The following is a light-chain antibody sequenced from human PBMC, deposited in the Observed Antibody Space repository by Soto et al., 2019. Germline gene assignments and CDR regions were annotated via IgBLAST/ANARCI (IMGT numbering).Light chain of an antibody. CDR2: SNN. CDR3: AAWDDSLNAVV. CDR1: SSNIGGNT. V-gene: IGLV1-44*01. Sequence: SVLTQPPSASGTPGQRVTISCSGSSSNIGGNTVNWYQQLPGTAPRVLIYSNNQRPSGVPDRFSGSKSGTSASLAISGLQSEDEADYYCAAWDDSLNAVVFGGGTKLTVL. J-gene: IGLJ2*01.